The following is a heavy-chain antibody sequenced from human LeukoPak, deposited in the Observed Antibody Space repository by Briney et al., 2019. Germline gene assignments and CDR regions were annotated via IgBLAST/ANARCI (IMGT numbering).Heavy chain of an antibody. V-gene: IGHV3-23*01. D-gene: IGHD5/OR15-5a*01. CDR2: ISGSGGST. Sequence: QPGGSLRLSCAASGFTFSSYAMSWVRQAPGKGLEWVSAISGSGGSTYYADSVKGRFTISRDNAKNSLYLQMNSLRAEDTAVYYCARDQGSTINPFDYWGQGTLVTVSS. J-gene: IGHJ4*02. CDR3: ARDQGSTINPFDY. CDR1: GFTFSSYA.